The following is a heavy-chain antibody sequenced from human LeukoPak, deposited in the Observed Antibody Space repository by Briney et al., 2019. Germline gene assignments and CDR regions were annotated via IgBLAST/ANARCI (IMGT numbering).Heavy chain of an antibody. D-gene: IGHD3-22*01. CDR1: GYTFTGYY. Sequence: ASVKVSCKASGYTFTGYYMHWVRQAPGQGLEWMGRINPNSGGTNYAQKFQGRVTMTRDTSISTAYMELSRLRSDDTAVYYCARVTYYDSSGVIDYWGQGTLVTVSS. CDR3: ARVTYYDSSGVIDY. J-gene: IGHJ4*02. V-gene: IGHV1-2*06. CDR2: INPNSGGT.